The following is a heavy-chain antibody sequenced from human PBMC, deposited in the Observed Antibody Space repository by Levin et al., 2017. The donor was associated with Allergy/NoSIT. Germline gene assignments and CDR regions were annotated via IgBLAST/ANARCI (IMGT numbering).Heavy chain of an antibody. V-gene: IGHV4-30-4*01. CDR3: ARVSHTVTTYFDL. D-gene: IGHD4-17*01. J-gene: IGHJ2*01. CDR2: IYYSGST. Sequence: SETLSLTCTVSGGSISSGDYYWSWIRQPPGKGLEWIGYIYYSGSTYYNPSLKSRVTISVDTSKNQFSLKLSSVTAADTAVYYCARVSHTVTTYFDLWGRGTLVTVSS. CDR1: GGSISSGDYY.